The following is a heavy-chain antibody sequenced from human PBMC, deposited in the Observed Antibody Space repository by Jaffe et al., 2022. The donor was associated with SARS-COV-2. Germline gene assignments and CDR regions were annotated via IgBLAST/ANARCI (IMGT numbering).Heavy chain of an antibody. CDR3: TRGPGITGTTFGY. CDR1: GFTFGDYA. CDR2: IRSKAYGGTT. Sequence: EVQLVESGGGLVQPGRSLRLSCTASGFTFGDYAMSWVRQAPGKGLEWVGFIRSKAYGGTTEYAASVKGRFTISRDDSKSIAYLQMNSLKTEDTAVYYCTRGPGITGTTFGYWGQGTLVTVSS. V-gene: IGHV3-49*04. J-gene: IGHJ4*02. D-gene: IGHD1-20*01.